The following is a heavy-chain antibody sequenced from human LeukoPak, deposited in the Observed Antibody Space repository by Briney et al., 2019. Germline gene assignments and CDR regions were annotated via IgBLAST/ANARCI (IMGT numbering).Heavy chain of an antibody. CDR1: GFTFSNAW. J-gene: IGHJ4*02. Sequence: GSLRLSCAASGFTFSNAWMSWVRQPPGKGLECIGETYHSGTTNYNPSLRSRVTISVDESKNQFSLKLTSVTAADTAVYYCARAFLVGYSPEEYFFDYWGQGALVTVSS. CDR3: ARAFLVGYSPEEYFFDY. V-gene: IGHV4-4*02. CDR2: TYHSGTT. D-gene: IGHD2-15*01.